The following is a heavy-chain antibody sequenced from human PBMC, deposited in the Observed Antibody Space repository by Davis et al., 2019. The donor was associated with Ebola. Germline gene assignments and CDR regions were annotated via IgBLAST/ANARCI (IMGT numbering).Heavy chain of an antibody. V-gene: IGHV1-69*04. D-gene: IGHD3-3*01. Sequence: AASVKVSCKASGGTFSSYAISWVRQAPRQGLEWMGRIIPILGIANYAQKFQGRVTITADKSTSTAYMELRSLRSDDTAVYYCARIRFLEWLQSDYWGQGTLVTVSS. CDR3: ARIRFLEWLQSDY. J-gene: IGHJ4*02. CDR1: GGTFSSYA. CDR2: IIPILGIA.